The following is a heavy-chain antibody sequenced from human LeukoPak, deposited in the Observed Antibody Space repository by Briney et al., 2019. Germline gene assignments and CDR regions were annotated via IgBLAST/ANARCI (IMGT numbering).Heavy chain of an antibody. CDR3: ARSHCPVSGSYYNCWFDP. Sequence: SETLSLTCAVYGGSFSGYYWSWIRQPPGKGLEWIGEINHSGSTNYNPSLKSRVTISVDTSKNQFSLKLSSVTAADTAVYYCARSHCPVSGSYYNCWFDPWGQGTLVTVSS. V-gene: IGHV4-34*01. J-gene: IGHJ5*02. CDR1: GGSFSGYY. D-gene: IGHD3-10*01. CDR2: INHSGST.